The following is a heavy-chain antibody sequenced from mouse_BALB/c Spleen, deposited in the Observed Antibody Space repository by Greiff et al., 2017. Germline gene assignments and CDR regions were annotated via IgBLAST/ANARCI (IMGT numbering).Heavy chain of an antibody. CDR1: GYSITSDYA. V-gene: IGHV3-2*02. CDR3: ARGNRYDDAMDY. J-gene: IGHJ4*01. D-gene: IGHD2-14*01. CDR2: ISYSGST. Sequence: EVKLQESGPGLVKPSQSLSLTCTVTGYSITSDYAWNWIRQFPGNKLEWMGYISYSGSTSYNPSLKSRISITRDTSKNQFFLQLNSVTTEDTATYYCARGNRYDDAMDYWGQGTSVTVSS.